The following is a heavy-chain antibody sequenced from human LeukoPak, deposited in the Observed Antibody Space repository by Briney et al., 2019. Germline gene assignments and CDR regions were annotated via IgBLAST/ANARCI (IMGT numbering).Heavy chain of an antibody. V-gene: IGHV3-48*01. Sequence: PGGSLRLSCAASGFTFSSYSMNWVRQAPGKGLEWVSYISSSSSTIYYADSVKGRFTISRDNAKNSLYLQMNSLRAEDTAVYYCASSIGGHSNWFDPWGQGTLVTVSS. CDR1: GFTFSSYS. CDR2: ISSSSSTI. D-gene: IGHD3-10*01. CDR3: ASSIGGHSNWFDP. J-gene: IGHJ5*02.